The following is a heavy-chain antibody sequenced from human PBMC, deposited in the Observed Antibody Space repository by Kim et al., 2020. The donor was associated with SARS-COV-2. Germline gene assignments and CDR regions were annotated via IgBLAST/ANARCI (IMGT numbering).Heavy chain of an antibody. D-gene: IGHD5-12*01. V-gene: IGHV4-31*03. Sequence: SETLSLTCTVSGGSISSSIFYWSWIRQLPGKGLEWIGYIYYSGSTYYNPSLKSRVTISVDTAKNQFSLKLSSVTAADTAGYYFARARAGRDGYNYAGY. CDR2: IYYSGST. J-gene: IGHJ2*01. CDR3: ARARAGRDGYNYAGY. CDR1: GGSISSSIFY.